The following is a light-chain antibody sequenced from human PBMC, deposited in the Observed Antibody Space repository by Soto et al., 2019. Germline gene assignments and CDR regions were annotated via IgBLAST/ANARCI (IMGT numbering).Light chain of an antibody. CDR1: SSNVGGYS. V-gene: IGLV1-44*01. CDR3: ATWDDRLNGHWV. J-gene: IGLJ3*02. Sequence: QSALTQPPSASGTPGQRVIISCSGSSSNVGGYSVNWYQQLPGAAPKLLIYSDDQRPSGVPDRFSGSKSGTSASLAITGLQSDDEADYYCATWDDRLNGHWVFGGGTKLTVL. CDR2: SDD.